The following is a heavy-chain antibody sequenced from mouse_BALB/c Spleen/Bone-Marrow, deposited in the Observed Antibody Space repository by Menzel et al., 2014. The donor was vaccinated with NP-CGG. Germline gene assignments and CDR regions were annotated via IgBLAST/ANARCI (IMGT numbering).Heavy chain of an antibody. J-gene: IGHJ1*01. CDR3: AGRGGWLGYFDV. V-gene: IGHV1-9*01. CDR1: GYTFXSYW. Sequence: QVQLKQSGAELMKPGASVKISCKATGYTFXSYWIEWVKQRPGHGLEWIGEILPGSGSTNYNEKFKGKATFTADTSSNTAYMQLSSLTSEDSAVYYCAGRGGWLGYFDVWGAGTTVTVSS. D-gene: IGHD2-3*01. CDR2: ILPGSGST.